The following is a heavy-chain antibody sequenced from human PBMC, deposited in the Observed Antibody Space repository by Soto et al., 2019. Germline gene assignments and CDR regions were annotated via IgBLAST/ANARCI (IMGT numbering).Heavy chain of an antibody. D-gene: IGHD6-19*01. CDR1: GFTFSNAW. CDR2: IKSKTDGGTT. CDR3: TTDLGSGWYGALDY. J-gene: IGHJ4*02. Sequence: EVQLVESGGGLVKPGGSLRLSCAASGFTFSNAWMSWVRQAPGKGLEWVGRIKSKTDGGTTDYAAPVKGRFTISRDDSKNTLYLQMNSLKTEDTAVYYCTTDLGSGWYGALDYWCQGTLVTVSS. V-gene: IGHV3-15*01.